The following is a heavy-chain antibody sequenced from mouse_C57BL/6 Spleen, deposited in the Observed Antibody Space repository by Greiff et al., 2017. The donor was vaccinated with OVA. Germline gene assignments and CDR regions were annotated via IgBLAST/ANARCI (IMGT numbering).Heavy chain of an antibody. J-gene: IGHJ4*01. Sequence: VQLQQSGAELARPGASVKLSCKASGYTFTSYGISWVKQRTGQGLEWIGAIYPRSGNTYYNEKLKGKATLSADKSSSTAYMKLRSLTSEDSAVDFCARDGNYAGDYWGQGTSVTVSS. CDR3: ARDGNYAGDY. CDR2: IYPRSGNT. CDR1: GYTFTSYG. V-gene: IGHV1-81*01. D-gene: IGHD2-1*01.